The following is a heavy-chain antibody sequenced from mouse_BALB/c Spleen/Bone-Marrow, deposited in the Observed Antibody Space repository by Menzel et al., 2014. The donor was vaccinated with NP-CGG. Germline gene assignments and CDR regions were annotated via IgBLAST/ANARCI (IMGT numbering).Heavy chain of an antibody. CDR2: IDPANGNT. CDR3: ARTDY. CDR1: GFNIKDTH. V-gene: IGHV14-3*02. J-gene: IGHJ2*01. Sequence: EVQLVESGAELVKPGASVKLSCTASGFNIKDTHMHWVKQRPEQGLEWIGRIDPANGNTKYDPKFQGKATITADTSSNTAYLQLSSLTSEDTAVYYCARTDYWGQGTTLTVSS.